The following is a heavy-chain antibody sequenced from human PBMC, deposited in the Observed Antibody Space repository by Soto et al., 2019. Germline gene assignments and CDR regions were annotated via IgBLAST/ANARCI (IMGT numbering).Heavy chain of an antibody. Sequence: PGGSLRLSCAASAFTFKNHWMHWVRQVPGKGPVWFSRINGDGSFTSYADAVKGRFTISRDNAKNTLSLQMNSLRAEDTAVYYCARELYDDYDSSCFDHWGQGTLVTVSS. D-gene: IGHD3-22*01. V-gene: IGHV3-74*01. CDR2: INGDGSFT. CDR1: AFTFKNHW. J-gene: IGHJ4*02. CDR3: ARELYDDYDSSCFDH.